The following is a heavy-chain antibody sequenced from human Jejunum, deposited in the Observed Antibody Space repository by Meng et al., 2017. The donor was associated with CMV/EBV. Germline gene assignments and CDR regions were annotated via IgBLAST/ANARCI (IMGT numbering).Heavy chain of an antibody. J-gene: IGHJ5*02. CDR3: ARGFVKYTVTRVGNWFDP. CDR1: GGSFSGYY. Sequence: QVPPQPRGAGLLKPSETLSLPCAVYGGSFSGYYWSWIRQPPGKGLEWIGEINHSGSTNYNPSLKSRVTISVDTSKNQFSLKLSSVTAADTAVYYCARGFVKYTVTRVGNWFDPWGQGTLVTVSS. D-gene: IGHD4-17*01. CDR2: INHSGST. V-gene: IGHV4-34*01.